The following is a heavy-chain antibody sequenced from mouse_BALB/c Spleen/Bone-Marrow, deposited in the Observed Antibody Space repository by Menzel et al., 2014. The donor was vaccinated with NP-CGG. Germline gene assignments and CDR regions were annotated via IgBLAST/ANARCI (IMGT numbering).Heavy chain of an antibody. V-gene: IGHV1S81*02. J-gene: IGHJ4*01. D-gene: IGHD2-12*01. CDR3: TRSRRAMDH. CDR2: INPSNGGT. CDR1: GYTFTSYY. Sequence: LVESGAELVKPGASVKLSCKASGYTFTSYYMCWVKQRPGQGPEWIGEINPSNGGTNFNEKFKSKATLTVDKSSSTAYMSLSSLTSEDSAVYYCTRSRRAMDHWGQGTSVTVSS.